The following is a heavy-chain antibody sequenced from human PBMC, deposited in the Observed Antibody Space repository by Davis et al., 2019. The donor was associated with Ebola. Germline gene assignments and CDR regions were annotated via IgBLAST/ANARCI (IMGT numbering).Heavy chain of an antibody. Sequence: GESLKISCVASASGFNFDDYTMHWVRQAPGKGLEWVSLISWDGSSMYYGDSVKGRFTISRDNSKDSLYLQMNSLRTEDTALYYCAKDIKWGGLSMTYGMDVWGQGTTVTVSS. V-gene: IGHV3-43*01. CDR2: ISWDGSSM. CDR3: AKDIKWGGLSMTYGMDV. J-gene: IGHJ6*02. D-gene: IGHD3-10*01. CDR1: GFNFDDYT.